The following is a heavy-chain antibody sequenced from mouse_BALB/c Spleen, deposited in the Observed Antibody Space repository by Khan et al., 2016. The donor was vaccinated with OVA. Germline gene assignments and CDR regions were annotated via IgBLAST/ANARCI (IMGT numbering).Heavy chain of an antibody. Sequence: EVKLVESGGGLVKPGGSLKLSCAASGFTFSTYAMSWVRQTPEKRLEWVASISSGGTTYYPDRVKGRFTISRDNARNILSLQMSSLRSEDTAMYHCARGYGNFVNPHYAMDYWGQGTSVTVSS. J-gene: IGHJ4*01. CDR1: GFTFSTYA. D-gene: IGHD2-1*01. CDR2: ISSGGTT. V-gene: IGHV5-6-5*01. CDR3: ARGYGNFVNPHYAMDY.